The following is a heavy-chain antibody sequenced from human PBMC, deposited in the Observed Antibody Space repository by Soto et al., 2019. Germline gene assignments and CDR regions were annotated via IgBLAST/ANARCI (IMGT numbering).Heavy chain of an antibody. CDR1: GGTFRTSA. CDR2: IMPVFPTP. D-gene: IGHD3-3*02. Sequence: QVQLVQSGAEVKKPGSSVKVSCKTSGGTFRTSAISWVRQAPGQGLEWMGGIMPVFPTPDYAQKFQGRVTITADEYTGTAYMELSSLRSEDTAVYYCARDKDRQQLGGNYYYIMDVWGQGTTVTVSS. CDR3: ARDKDRQQLGGNYYYIMDV. V-gene: IGHV1-69*12. J-gene: IGHJ6*01.